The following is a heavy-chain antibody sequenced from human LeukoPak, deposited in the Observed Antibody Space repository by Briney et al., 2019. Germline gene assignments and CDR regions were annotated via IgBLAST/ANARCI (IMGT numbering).Heavy chain of an antibody. CDR2: ISSSSSYI. CDR3: ARSAVEVAGKGTLRGYFDY. V-gene: IGHV3-21*01. J-gene: IGHJ4*02. CDR1: GFTFSSYS. D-gene: IGHD6-19*01. Sequence: PGGSLRLSCAASGFTFSSYSMNWVRQAPGKGLEWVSSISSSSSYIYYADSVKGRFTISRDNAKNSLYLQMNSLRAEDTAVYYCARSAVEVAGKGTLRGYFDYWGQGTLVTVSS.